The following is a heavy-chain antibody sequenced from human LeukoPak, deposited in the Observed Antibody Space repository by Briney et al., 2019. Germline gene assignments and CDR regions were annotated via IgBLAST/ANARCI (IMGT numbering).Heavy chain of an antibody. V-gene: IGHV3-30*18. J-gene: IGHJ6*04. CDR3: AKDKGPIAAAHYYHGMDV. Sequence: GGSLRLSCAASGFTFSSYGMHWVRQAPGKGLEWVAVISYDGSNEYYADSVKGRFTISRDNSKNTLYLQMNSLRAEDTAVYYCAKDKGPIAAAHYYHGMDVWGKGTTVTGFS. D-gene: IGHD6-13*01. CDR2: ISYDGSNE. CDR1: GFTFSSYG.